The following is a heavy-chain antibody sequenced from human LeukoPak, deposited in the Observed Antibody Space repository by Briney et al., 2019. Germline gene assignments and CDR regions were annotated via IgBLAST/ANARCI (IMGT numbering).Heavy chain of an antibody. CDR1: SGSIRSYL. Sequence: PSETLSLTCTVSSGSIRSYLWAWLRRPAGKTLEWIGRIYSTGDTDYNPSLKSRVTMSIDASKNHFSLNLRPVTTAYTAFYYCARNGYTKSWTHLDYWGQGILVSVSS. CDR3: ARNGYTKSWTHLDY. D-gene: IGHD3/OR15-3a*01. CDR2: IYSTGDT. V-gene: IGHV4-4*07. J-gene: IGHJ4*02.